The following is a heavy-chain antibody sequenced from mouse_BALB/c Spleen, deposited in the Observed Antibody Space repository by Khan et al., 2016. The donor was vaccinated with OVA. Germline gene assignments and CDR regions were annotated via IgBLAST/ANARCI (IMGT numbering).Heavy chain of an antibody. CDR1: GFTFSSYG. V-gene: IGHV5-6-3*01. CDR3: ARMARTIN. J-gene: IGHJ2*01. Sequence: EVQRVESGGGLVQPGGSLKLSCAASGFTFSSYGMSWVRQTPDKRLELVATINSNGGSTYYPDSVKGRFTISRDNAKNTLYLQMSRLKSEDTAMDYCARMARTINWGQGTTLTVSS. CDR2: INSNGGST.